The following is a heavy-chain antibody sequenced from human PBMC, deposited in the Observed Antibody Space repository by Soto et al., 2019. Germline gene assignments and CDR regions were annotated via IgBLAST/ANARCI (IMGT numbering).Heavy chain of an antibody. CDR3: AGEWAVAALDP. CDR2: ISAYNGNT. D-gene: IGHD6-19*01. J-gene: IGHJ5*02. V-gene: IGHV1-18*01. CDR1: GYTFTSYG. Sequence: QVQLVQSGAEVKKPGASVKVSCKASGYTFTSYGISWVGQAPGQGRAWKGWISAYNGNTNYAQKLQGTVTMTTDTSTSTAYMELRSLRSEDTAVYYGAGEWAVAALDPWGQGTLVTVSS.